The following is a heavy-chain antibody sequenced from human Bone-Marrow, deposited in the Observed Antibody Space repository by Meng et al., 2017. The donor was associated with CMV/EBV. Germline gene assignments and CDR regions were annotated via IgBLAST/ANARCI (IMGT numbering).Heavy chain of an antibody. Sequence: SETLSLTCTVSGGSISSSSYYWGWIRQPPGKGLEWIGYIYYSGSTNYNPSLKSRVTISVDTSKNQFSLKLSSVTAADTAVYYCARDLVYCSSTSCRSYGMDVWGQGTTVTVSS. CDR2: IYYSGST. D-gene: IGHD2-2*01. V-gene: IGHV4-61*01. CDR3: ARDLVYCSSTSCRSYGMDV. CDR1: GGSISSSSYY. J-gene: IGHJ6*02.